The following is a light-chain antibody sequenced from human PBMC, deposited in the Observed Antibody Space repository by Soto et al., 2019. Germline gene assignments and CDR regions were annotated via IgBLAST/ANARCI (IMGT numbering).Light chain of an antibody. CDR3: QQDCSSPPYT. V-gene: IGKV3-20*01. CDR1: QSVSNNY. CDR2: GSS. J-gene: IGKJ2*01. Sequence: EVVLTQSPGTLSLSPGERATLSCRASQSVSNNYFAWYQQKPGQAPRLLIFGSSDRATGIPDRFSGSGSGTDFTLTISRLEPEDVAVYYCQQDCSSPPYTFGQGTKMEIK.